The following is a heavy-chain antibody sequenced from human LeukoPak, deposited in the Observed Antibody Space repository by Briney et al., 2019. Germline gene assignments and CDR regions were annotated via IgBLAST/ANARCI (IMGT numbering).Heavy chain of an antibody. Sequence: GASVKVSCKASGYTFTSYGISWVRQAPGQGLEWMGWISAYNGNTNYAQKLQGRVTMTTDTSTSTAYMELRSLRSDDTAVYYCASSGWYGGDYYYYYYMDVWGKGTTVTVSS. CDR2: ISAYNGNT. CDR1: GYTFTSYG. D-gene: IGHD6-19*01. J-gene: IGHJ6*03. V-gene: IGHV1-18*01. CDR3: ASSGWYGGDYYYYYYMDV.